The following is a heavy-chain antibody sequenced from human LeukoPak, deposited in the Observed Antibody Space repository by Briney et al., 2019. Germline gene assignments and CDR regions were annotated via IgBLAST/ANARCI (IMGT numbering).Heavy chain of an antibody. Sequence: GGSLRLSCAVSGFTFSSDWMIWVRQAPGKGLEWVANINPDGSEKNYVDSVRGRFTISRDNAKNSLDLQMNSLRAEDTAVYYCAELGITMIGGVWGKGTTVTISS. CDR2: INPDGSEK. J-gene: IGHJ6*04. D-gene: IGHD3-10*02. CDR3: AELGITMIGGV. V-gene: IGHV3-7*01. CDR1: GFTFSSDW.